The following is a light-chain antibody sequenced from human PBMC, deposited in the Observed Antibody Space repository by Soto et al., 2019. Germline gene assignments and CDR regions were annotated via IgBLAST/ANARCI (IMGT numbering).Light chain of an antibody. J-gene: IGKJ3*01. CDR2: WAS. Sequence: DIVMTQSPDSLTVSLGERATINCKSSQSVLYSSNNKNYLAWYQQKPGQPPKLLIYWASTRESGVPDRFSGSGSGTDFTLTINSLQAEDVAVYYCQQYYSTPRDTFGPGTKVDIK. CDR1: QSVLYSSNNKNY. V-gene: IGKV4-1*01. CDR3: QQYYSTPRDT.